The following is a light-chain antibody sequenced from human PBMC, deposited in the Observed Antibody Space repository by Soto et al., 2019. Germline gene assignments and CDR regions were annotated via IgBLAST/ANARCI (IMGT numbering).Light chain of an antibody. Sequence: QSALTQPPSASGSPGQSVTISCTGASSDVGAYNYVSWCQQRPGQAPKVMIYGVNERPSGVPDRFSGSKSGNTASLTVSGLQAEDEADYYCSSYAGSKNWVFGTGTKLTVL. CDR2: GVN. J-gene: IGLJ1*01. CDR3: SSYAGSKNWV. CDR1: SSDVGAYNY. V-gene: IGLV2-8*01.